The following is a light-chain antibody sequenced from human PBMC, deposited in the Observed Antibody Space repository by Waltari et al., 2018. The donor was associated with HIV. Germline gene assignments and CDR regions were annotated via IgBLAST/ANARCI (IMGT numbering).Light chain of an antibody. CDR1: SSDIGPSNY. Sequence: QSALTQPASVSGSPGQSITISCTGTSSDIGPSNYVSCYQQHPDKAPKLMIYDVSNRLHVFAIRCSGYKDATTAALPISGRRAEDGADDYCSEDTSSSTAWVFGGGTKLTVL. CDR2: DVS. CDR3: SEDTSSSTAWV. V-gene: IGLV2-14*01. J-gene: IGLJ2*01.